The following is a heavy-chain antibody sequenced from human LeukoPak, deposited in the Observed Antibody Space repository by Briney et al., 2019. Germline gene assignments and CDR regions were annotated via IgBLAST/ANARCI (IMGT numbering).Heavy chain of an antibody. CDR2: ISPYNGNT. V-gene: IGHV1-18*01. CDR1: GYSFTSHG. Sequence: GASVKVSCKASGYSFTSHGISWLRQPPGQGLEGMGWISPYNGNTDYAQRFQGRVTMTAAPSTTTAYMELRSLNSDDTAVYYCARLFGDLFFPSDYFFYMDVWGKGPTVTVSS. D-gene: IGHD3-10*02. CDR3: ARLFGDLFFPSDYFFYMDV. J-gene: IGHJ6*03.